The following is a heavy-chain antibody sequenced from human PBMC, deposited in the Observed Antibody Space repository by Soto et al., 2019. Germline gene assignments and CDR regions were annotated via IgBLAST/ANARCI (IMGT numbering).Heavy chain of an antibody. CDR1: GYSFTSYW. J-gene: IGHJ6*03. CDR2: IYPGDSDT. V-gene: IGHV5-51*01. Sequence: GESLKISCKGSGYSFTSYWIGWVRQMPGKGLEWMGIIYPGDSDTRYSPSFQGQVTISADKSISTAYLQWSSLKASDTAMYYCARRLGYCSSTSCRRRKGEYYYYMDVWGKGTTVTVSS. D-gene: IGHD2-2*01. CDR3: ARRLGYCSSTSCRRRKGEYYYYMDV.